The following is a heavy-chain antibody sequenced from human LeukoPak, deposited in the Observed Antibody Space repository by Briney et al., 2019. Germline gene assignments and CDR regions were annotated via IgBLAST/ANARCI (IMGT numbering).Heavy chain of an antibody. CDR1: GGSFRGYY. CDR3: ARTCVYVLWFGELNRDNWFDP. D-gene: IGHD3-10*01. Sequence: PSETLSLTCAVYGGSFRGYYWSWIRQPPGKGLEWIGEINHSGSTNYNPSLKRRVSLSVDTSKNQFSLKLSSVTAADTGVYYCARTCVYVLWFGELNRDNWFDPWGQGTLVTVSS. V-gene: IGHV4-34*01. J-gene: IGHJ5*02. CDR2: INHSGST.